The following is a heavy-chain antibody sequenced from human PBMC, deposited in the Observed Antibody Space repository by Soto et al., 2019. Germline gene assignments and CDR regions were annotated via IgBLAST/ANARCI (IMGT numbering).Heavy chain of an antibody. CDR2: IHFGHSDT. V-gene: IGHV5-51*01. Sequence: PGESLKISCKGPGYSFTNYWIGWVRQMPGKGLEWVGIIHFGHSDTRYSPSFQGQVTISADKSINTAYLLWSSLKASDTAIYFWAKANYGYGMDVWGQGTTVTVSS. D-gene: IGHD3-10*01. CDR1: GYSFTNYW. J-gene: IGHJ6*02. CDR3: AKANYGYGMDV.